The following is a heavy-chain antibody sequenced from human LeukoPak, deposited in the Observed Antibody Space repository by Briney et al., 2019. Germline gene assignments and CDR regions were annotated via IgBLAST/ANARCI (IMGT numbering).Heavy chain of an antibody. CDR3: ARSPLFYCSSTSCYNAYFDY. CDR1: GYSFTSYW. V-gene: IGHV5-51*01. J-gene: IGHJ4*02. Sequence: GESLKISCKGSGYSFTSYWIGWVRQMPGKGLEWMGIIYPGDSDTRYSPSFQGQVTISADKSISTAYLQWSSLKASDTAMYYCARSPLFYCSSTSCYNAYFDYWGQGTLVTVFS. D-gene: IGHD2-2*02. CDR2: IYPGDSDT.